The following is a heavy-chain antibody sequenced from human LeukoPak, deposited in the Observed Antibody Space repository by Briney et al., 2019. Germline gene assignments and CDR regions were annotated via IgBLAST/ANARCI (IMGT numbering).Heavy chain of an antibody. D-gene: IGHD6-19*01. CDR1: GYTFTGYY. CDR2: IIPILGIA. J-gene: IGHJ6*02. Sequence: SVKVSCKASGYTFTGYYLHWVRQAPGQGLEWMGRIIPILGIANYAQKFQGRVTITADKSTSTAYMELSSLRSEDTAVYYCARDLEDSSGWYIKAGYYGMDVWGQGTTVTVSS. V-gene: IGHV1-69*04. CDR3: ARDLEDSSGWYIKAGYYGMDV.